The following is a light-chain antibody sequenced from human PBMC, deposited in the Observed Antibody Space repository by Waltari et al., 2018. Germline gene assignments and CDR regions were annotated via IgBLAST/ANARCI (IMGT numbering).Light chain of an antibody. V-gene: IGKV3-20*01. J-gene: IGKJ1*01. Sequence: EIVLTPSPGTLSLSPGERANLSCRASQSVSRALAWYQQKPGQAPRLLIYGASNRATGIPDRFSGSGSGTDFSLTISRLDPEDVAVYYCQHYERLPATFGQGTKVEIK. CDR2: GAS. CDR3: QHYERLPAT. CDR1: QSVSRA.